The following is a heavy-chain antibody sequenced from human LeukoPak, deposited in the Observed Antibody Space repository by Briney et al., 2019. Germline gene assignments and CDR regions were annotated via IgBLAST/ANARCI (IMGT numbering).Heavy chain of an antibody. CDR3: ARVHCSGGSCYPYNWFDP. CDR1: GYTFTSYY. J-gene: IGHJ5*02. CDR2: INPSGGST. Sequence: ASVKVSCKASGYTFTSYYMHWVRQAPGQGLEWMGIINPSGGSTSYAQKFQGRATMTRDTSTSTVYMELSSLRSEDTAVYYCARVHCSGGSCYPYNWFDPWGQGTLVTVSS. V-gene: IGHV1-46*01. D-gene: IGHD2-15*01.